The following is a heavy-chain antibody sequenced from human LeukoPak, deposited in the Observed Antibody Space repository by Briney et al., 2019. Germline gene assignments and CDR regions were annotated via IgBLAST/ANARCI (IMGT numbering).Heavy chain of an antibody. D-gene: IGHD1-26*01. J-gene: IGHJ4*02. V-gene: IGHV1-69*13. CDR3: ARDGTPYIVGATDY. Sequence: GASVKVSCKASGGTFSSYAISWVRQAPGQGLEWMGGIIPIFGTANYAQKFQGRVTITADESTSTAYMELSSLRSEDTAVYYCARDGTPYIVGATDYWGQGTLVTVSS. CDR1: GGTFSSYA. CDR2: IIPIFGTA.